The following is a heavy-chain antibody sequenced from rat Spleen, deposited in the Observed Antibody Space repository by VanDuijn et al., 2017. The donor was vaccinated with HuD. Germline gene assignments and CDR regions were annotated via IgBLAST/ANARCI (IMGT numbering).Heavy chain of an antibody. V-gene: IGHV5S13*01. J-gene: IGHJ4*01. Sequence: EVQLVESDGGLVQPGRSLKLSCAASGFTFSDYYMAWVRQAPTKGLEWVANISTGGTNTYYRGSVKGRFTISRDNAKNNQYLQMDSLRSEDTATYYCTRGYVMDAWGQGASVTVSS. CDR1: GFTFSDYY. CDR3: TRGYVMDA. CDR2: ISTGGTNT.